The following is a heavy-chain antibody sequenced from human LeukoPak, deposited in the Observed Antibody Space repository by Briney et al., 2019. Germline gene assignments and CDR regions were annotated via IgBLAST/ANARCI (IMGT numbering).Heavy chain of an antibody. J-gene: IGHJ2*01. CDR3: ARVKVTRGGWYFGL. V-gene: IGHV4-59*02. CDR1: GGSVTDYY. CDR2: IYYTGT. Sequence: SGTLSLTCTVSGGSVTDYYWSWIRQSPGKGLEWIGYIYYTGTSYNPSLKSRVTISADTSKNQFSLKLISVTAADTAVYYCARVKVTRGGWYFGLWGRGTLVTVSS. D-gene: IGHD4-23*01.